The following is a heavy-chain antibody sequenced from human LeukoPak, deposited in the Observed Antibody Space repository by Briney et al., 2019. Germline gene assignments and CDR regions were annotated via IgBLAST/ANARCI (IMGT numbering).Heavy chain of an antibody. CDR3: ARFHIFGGSYASTNAFDI. V-gene: IGHV4-59*01. CDR1: GGSIRGYY. CDR2: IYSSGST. Sequence: SETLSLTCNVSGGSIRGYYWSWIRQPPGKGLEWIGYIYSSGSTSYNPSLKSRVTISVDTSKNQFSLKLSSVTAADTAVYYCARFHIFGGSYASTNAFDIWGQGTMVTVSS. J-gene: IGHJ3*02. D-gene: IGHD1-26*01.